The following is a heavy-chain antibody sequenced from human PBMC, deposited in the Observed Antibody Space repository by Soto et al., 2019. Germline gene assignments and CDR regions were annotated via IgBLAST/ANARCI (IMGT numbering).Heavy chain of an antibody. CDR1: GGSISSNNW. J-gene: IGHJ4*02. Sequence: QVRLQESGPGLVKPSGTLSLTCAVSGGSISSNNWWSWVRQPPGKGLEWIGEIYHSGTTKYHPSLESRVNISLDKSNNQFSLKLSSVTAADTAVYYCARTGSVNYWGQGTLVTVSS. D-gene: IGHD1-26*01. V-gene: IGHV4-4*02. CDR3: ARTGSVNY. CDR2: IYHSGTT.